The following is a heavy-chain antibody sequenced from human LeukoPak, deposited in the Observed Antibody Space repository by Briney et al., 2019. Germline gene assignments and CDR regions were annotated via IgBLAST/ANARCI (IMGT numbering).Heavy chain of an antibody. J-gene: IGHJ4*02. D-gene: IGHD2-15*01. CDR3: ARVGCSGGSCYSGFDY. CDR2: IYHSGST. CDR1: GGSISSGGYS. Sequence: KPSETLSLTCAVSGGSISSGGYSWSWIRQPPGKGLEWIGYIYHSGSTYYNPSLKSRVTISVDRSKNQFSLKLSSVTAADTAVYYCARVGCSGGSCYSGFDYWGQGTLVTVSS. V-gene: IGHV4-30-2*01.